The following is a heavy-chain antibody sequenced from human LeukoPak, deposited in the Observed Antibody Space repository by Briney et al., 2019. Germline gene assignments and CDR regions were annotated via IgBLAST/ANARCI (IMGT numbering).Heavy chain of an antibody. V-gene: IGHV1-69*04. J-gene: IGHJ5*02. D-gene: IGHD6-13*01. CDR2: IIPILGIA. Sequence: SVKLSCKASGGTFTSYAITWVRQAAGHGLECMGRIIPILGIANYAQKFQGRVTNTADKSTSTAYRELSSLRSEDTGVYYCVRGRGWDSSSWFDPWGQGTLVTVSS. CDR1: GGTFTSYA. CDR3: VRGRGWDSSSWFDP.